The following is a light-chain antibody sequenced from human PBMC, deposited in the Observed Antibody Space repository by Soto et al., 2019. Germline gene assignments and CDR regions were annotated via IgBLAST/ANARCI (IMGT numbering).Light chain of an antibody. V-gene: IGKV1-5*03. CDR1: QSISSW. CDR2: EAS. J-gene: IGKJ1*01. CDR3: QQYNSYSWT. Sequence: DIQMTQSPSTLSASVGDRVTISCRASQSISSWLAWYQQKPGKAPNLLIYEASSLDSGVPSRFGGSRSGTEFTLTISSLQPEDFATYYCQQYNSYSWTFGQGTKVDIK.